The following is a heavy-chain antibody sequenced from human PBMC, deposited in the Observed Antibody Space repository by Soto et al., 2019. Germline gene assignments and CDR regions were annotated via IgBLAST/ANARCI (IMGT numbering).Heavy chain of an antibody. CDR3: ARELKGELHPDYYYYGMDV. V-gene: IGHV1-69*06. Sequence: SVKVSCKASGGTFSSYAISWVRQAPGQGLEWMGGIIPIFGTANYAQKFRGRVTITADKSTSTAYMELSSLRSEDTAVYYCARELKGELHPDYYYYGMDVWGQGTTVTVSS. D-gene: IGHD1-26*01. J-gene: IGHJ6*02. CDR2: IIPIFGTA. CDR1: GGTFSSYA.